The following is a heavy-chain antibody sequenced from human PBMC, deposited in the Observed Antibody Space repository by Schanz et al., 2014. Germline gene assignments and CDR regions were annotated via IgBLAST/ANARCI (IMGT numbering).Heavy chain of an antibody. CDR1: GFTFSAYG. J-gene: IGHJ3*02. Sequence: QVQPVESGGGVVQPGRSLRLSCAASGFTFSAYGMHWVRQAPGKGLEWVAVIWYDGNNKYYADSVKGRFTISRDNSKNTLYLQMNSLRAEDTALYYCAKDPHRDYGGKPQAFDIWGQGTMVTVSS. CDR3: AKDPHRDYGGKPQAFDI. V-gene: IGHV3-33*06. CDR2: IWYDGNNK. D-gene: IGHD4-17*01.